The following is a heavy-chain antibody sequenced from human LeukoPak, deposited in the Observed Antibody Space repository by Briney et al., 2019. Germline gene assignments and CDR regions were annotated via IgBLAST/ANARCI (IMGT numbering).Heavy chain of an antibody. D-gene: IGHD1-26*01. CDR1: GFTFSSYL. Sequence: GGSLRLSCAASGFTFSSYLMSWVRQAPGKGLEWVANINQDGSEKYYVDSVKGRFTISRDNAKNSLYLQMNSLRAEDTAVYYCAREVGATKLYAFDIWGQGTMVTVSS. J-gene: IGHJ3*02. V-gene: IGHV3-7*01. CDR3: AREVGATKLYAFDI. CDR2: INQDGSEK.